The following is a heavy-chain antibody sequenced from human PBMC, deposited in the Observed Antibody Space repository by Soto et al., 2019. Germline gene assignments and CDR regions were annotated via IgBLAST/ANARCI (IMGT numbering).Heavy chain of an antibody. V-gene: IGHV1-69*01. Sequence: QVPLVQSGAEVKKPGSSVKVSCKASGGTFSSYAISWVRQAPGQGLEWMGGIIPIFGTANYAQKFQGRVTITADESTSTAYMELSSLRSEDTAVYYCARDRGLGVVVVAALYGMDVWGQGTTVTVSS. J-gene: IGHJ6*02. D-gene: IGHD2-15*01. CDR2: IIPIFGTA. CDR3: ARDRGLGVVVVAALYGMDV. CDR1: GGTFSSYA.